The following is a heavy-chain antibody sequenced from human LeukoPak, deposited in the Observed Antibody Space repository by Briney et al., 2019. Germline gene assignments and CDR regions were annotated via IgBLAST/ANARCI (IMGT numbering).Heavy chain of an antibody. Sequence: GGSLRLSCAASGFTFRSYSMNWVRQAPGQGLEWVSYISTSSSIIYYADSVKGRFTISRDNAKNSLYLQMNSLRAEDTAVYYCARGGPDHFDYWGQGTLVTVSS. CDR3: ARGGPDHFDY. V-gene: IGHV3-48*01. CDR2: ISTSSSII. J-gene: IGHJ4*02. D-gene: IGHD1-14*01. CDR1: GFTFRSYS.